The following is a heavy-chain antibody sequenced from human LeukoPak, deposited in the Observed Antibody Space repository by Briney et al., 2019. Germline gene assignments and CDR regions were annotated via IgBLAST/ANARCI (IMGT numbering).Heavy chain of an antibody. Sequence: ASVKVSCKASGYTFTGYYMHWVRLAPGQGLEWMGWINPNSGGTNYAQKFQGRVTMTRDTSISTVYMELSRLRSDDTAVYYCARWKAANWFDPWGQGTLVTVSS. CDR1: GYTFTGYY. CDR2: INPNSGGT. V-gene: IGHV1-2*02. CDR3: ARWKAANWFDP. D-gene: IGHD1-1*01. J-gene: IGHJ5*02.